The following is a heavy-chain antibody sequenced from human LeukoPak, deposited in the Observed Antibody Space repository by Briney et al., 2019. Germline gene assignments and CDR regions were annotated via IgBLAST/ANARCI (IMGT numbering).Heavy chain of an antibody. CDR2: INHSGST. D-gene: IGHD5-18*01. V-gene: IGHV4-34*01. Sequence: SETLSLTCTVSGGSISSYYWSWIRQPPGKGLEWIGEINHSGSTNYNPSLKSRVTISVDTSKNQFSLKLSSVTAADTAVYYCARGGYSYGLVYYYYMDVWGKGTTVTVSS. CDR3: ARGGYSYGLVYYYYMDV. J-gene: IGHJ6*03. CDR1: GGSISSYY.